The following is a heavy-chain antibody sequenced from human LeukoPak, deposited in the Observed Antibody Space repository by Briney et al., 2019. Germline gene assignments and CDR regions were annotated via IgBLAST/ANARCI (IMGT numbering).Heavy chain of an antibody. CDR3: ARLSGSRDY. CDR2: ISSSGSTI. V-gene: IGHV3-48*03. Sequence: PGGSLRLSCAASGFTFSSYEMNWVPQAPGKGLEWVSYISSSGSTIYYADSVKGRFTISRDNAKNSLYLQMNRLRAEDTAVYYCARLSGSRDYWGQGTLVTVSS. CDR1: GFTFSSYE. J-gene: IGHJ4*02. D-gene: IGHD2-2*01.